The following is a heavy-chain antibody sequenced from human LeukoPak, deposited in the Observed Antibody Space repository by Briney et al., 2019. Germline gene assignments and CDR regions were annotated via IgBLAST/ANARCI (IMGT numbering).Heavy chain of an antibody. J-gene: IGHJ4*02. CDR2: IIYSGGAT. Sequence: GGSLRLSCAASGFTFIRSAMTWVRQGPGKGLEFVASIIYSGGATYYADSVKGRFTISRDNSKNTLYLQMNSLRAEDTALYYCAKDGLQYDGSEHVYYFDSWGQGTLVTVSS. CDR1: GFTFIRSA. V-gene: IGHV3-23*01. D-gene: IGHD3-22*01. CDR3: AKDGLQYDGSEHVYYFDS.